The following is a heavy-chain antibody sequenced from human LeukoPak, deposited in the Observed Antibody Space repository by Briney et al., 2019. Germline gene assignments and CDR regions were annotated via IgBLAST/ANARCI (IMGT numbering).Heavy chain of an antibody. Sequence: PSETLSLTCTVSGGSISSSSYYWGWIRQPPGKGLEWIGSIYHSGSTYYNPSLKSRVTISVDTSKNQFSLKLSSVTAADTAVYYCARAGAYGSDSYNWFDPWGQGTLVTVSS. CDR1: GGSISSSSYY. D-gene: IGHD3-10*01. J-gene: IGHJ5*02. CDR2: IYHSGST. V-gene: IGHV4-39*07. CDR3: ARAGAYGSDSYNWFDP.